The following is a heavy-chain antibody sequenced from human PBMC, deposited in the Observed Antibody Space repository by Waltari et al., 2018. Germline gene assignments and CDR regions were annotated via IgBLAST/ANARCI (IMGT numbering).Heavy chain of an antibody. CDR3: AIGGSYFDAFDI. V-gene: IGHV4-34*01. Sequence: QVQLQQWGAGLLKPSETLSLSCAVYGGSFSGYYWSWIRQPPGKGLEWIGEINHRGSTNYNPSLKIRVTISVDTSKNQFSLKLSSVTAADTAVYYCAIGGSYFDAFDIWGQGTMVTVSS. CDR1: GGSFSGYY. D-gene: IGHD1-26*01. J-gene: IGHJ3*02. CDR2: INHRGST.